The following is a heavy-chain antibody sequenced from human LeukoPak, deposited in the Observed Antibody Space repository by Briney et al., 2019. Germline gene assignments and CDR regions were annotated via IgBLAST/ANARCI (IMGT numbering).Heavy chain of an antibody. CDR3: ARDAPAPVAGFDS. Sequence: SETLSLTCTVSGGSVSNFYWSWIRQPPGKGLEWIGYIFYSRSTNHNPSLKSRVIISVDTSKNQFSLKLTSVTAADTAVYYCARDAPAPVAGFDSWGQGTLVTVSS. J-gene: IGHJ4*02. CDR1: GGSVSNFY. D-gene: IGHD6-19*01. V-gene: IGHV4-59*02. CDR2: IFYSRST.